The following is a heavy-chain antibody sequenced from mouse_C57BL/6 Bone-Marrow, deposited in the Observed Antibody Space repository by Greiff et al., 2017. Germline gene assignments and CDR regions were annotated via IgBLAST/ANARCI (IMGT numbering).Heavy chain of an antibody. V-gene: IGHV7-1*01. CDR1: GFTFSDFY. D-gene: IGHD4-1*01. J-gene: IGHJ2*01. CDR2: SRNKANDYTT. Sequence: EVKVVESGGGLVQSGRSLRLSCATSGFTFSDFYMEWVRQAPGKGLEWIAASRNKANDYTTEYSASVKGRFIVSRDTSQSILYLQMNALRAEDTAIYYCAIDLGRGYFDYWGQGTTLTVSS. CDR3: AIDLGRGYFDY.